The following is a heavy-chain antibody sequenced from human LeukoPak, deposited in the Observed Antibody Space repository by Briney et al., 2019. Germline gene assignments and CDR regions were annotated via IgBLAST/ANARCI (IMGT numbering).Heavy chain of an antibody. CDR1: GYTFTSYG. D-gene: IGHD6-13*01. CDR3: ARDTGIAAAAPRWFDP. J-gene: IGHJ5*02. Sequence: GASVKVSCKASGYTFTSYGISWVRQAPGQGLEWMGWISAYNGNTNYARKLQGRVTMTTDTSTSTAYMELRSLRSDDTAVYYCARDTGIAAAAPRWFDPWGQGTLVTVSS. V-gene: IGHV1-18*04. CDR2: ISAYNGNT.